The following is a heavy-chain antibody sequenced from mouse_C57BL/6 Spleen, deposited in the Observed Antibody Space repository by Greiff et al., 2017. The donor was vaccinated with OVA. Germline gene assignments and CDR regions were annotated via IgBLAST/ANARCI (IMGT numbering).Heavy chain of an antibody. CDR2: IYPGDGDT. Sequence: VQLKESGPELVKPGASVKISCKASGYAFSSSWMNWVKQRPGKGLEWIGRIYPGDGDTNYNGKFKGKATLTADKSSSTAYMQLSSLTSEDSAVYFCARSGYDYFYYFDYWGQGTTLTVSS. V-gene: IGHV1-82*01. D-gene: IGHD2-4*01. CDR3: ARSGYDYFYYFDY. J-gene: IGHJ2*01. CDR1: GYAFSSSW.